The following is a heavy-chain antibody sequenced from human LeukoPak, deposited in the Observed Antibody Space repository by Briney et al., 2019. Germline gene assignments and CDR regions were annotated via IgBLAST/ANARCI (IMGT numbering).Heavy chain of an antibody. Sequence: GGSLRLSCAASGFTFSNYAMTWVRQAPGKGLEWVSLITGGADITYYADSVKGRFTISRDNSKNMLFLQMNSLRAEDTAVYYCARDYSSSSPLDYWGQGTLVTVSS. D-gene: IGHD6-6*01. J-gene: IGHJ4*02. CDR3: ARDYSSSSPLDY. CDR2: ITGGADIT. CDR1: GFTFSNYA. V-gene: IGHV3-23*01.